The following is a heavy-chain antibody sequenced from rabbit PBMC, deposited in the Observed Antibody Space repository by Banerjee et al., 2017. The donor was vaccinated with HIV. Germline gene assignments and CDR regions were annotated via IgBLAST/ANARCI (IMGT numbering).Heavy chain of an antibody. CDR2: IYAGSSGST. Sequence: QEQLVESGGDLVKPEGSLTLTCTAPGFTISSSYWICWVRQAPGKGLESIACIYAGSSGSTQYANWAKGRFTISKSSSTTVDLQMTRLTAADTATYFCARRDDGSGGYNLWGPGTLVTVS. CDR3: ARRDDGSGGYNL. J-gene: IGHJ4*01. D-gene: IGHD1-1*01. CDR1: GFTISSSYW. V-gene: IGHV1S45*01.